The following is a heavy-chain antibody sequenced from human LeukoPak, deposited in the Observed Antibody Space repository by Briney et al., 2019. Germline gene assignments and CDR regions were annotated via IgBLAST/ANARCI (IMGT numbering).Heavy chain of an antibody. D-gene: IGHD1-1*01. J-gene: IGHJ3*02. V-gene: IGHV3-74*01. CDR1: GXSFSSYW. CDR2: INGDGSST. Sequence: PGGSLRLSCAASGXSFSSYWMHWVRQAPGKGLVWVSRINGDGSSTRYADSVKGRFTISRDNAKNTLYLQMNSLRAEDTAVYYCARGGLNALEAFDIWGQGTLVTVCS. CDR3: ARGGLNALEAFDI.